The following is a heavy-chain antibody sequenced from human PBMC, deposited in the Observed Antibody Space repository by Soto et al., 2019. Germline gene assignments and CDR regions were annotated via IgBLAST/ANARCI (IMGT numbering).Heavy chain of an antibody. J-gene: IGHJ4*02. Sequence: GGSLRLSCAASGFTFSSYAMSWVRQAPGKGLEWVSAISGSGGSTYYADSVKGRFTISRDNSKNTLYLQMNSLRAEDTAVYYCAKDPYDYVWGSYRYTGLFDYWGQGTLVTVSS. D-gene: IGHD3-16*02. CDR3: AKDPYDYVWGSYRYTGLFDY. CDR1: GFTFSSYA. V-gene: IGHV3-23*01. CDR2: ISGSGGST.